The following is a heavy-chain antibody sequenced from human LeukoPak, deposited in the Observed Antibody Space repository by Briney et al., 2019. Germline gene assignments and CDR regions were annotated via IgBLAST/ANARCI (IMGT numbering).Heavy chain of an antibody. J-gene: IGHJ6*03. V-gene: IGHV3-48*01. Sequence: PGGSLRLACAASGFSFLDFGMNWVRQAPGKGLEWLSYISSSGSTLFYADSVKGRFTISRDNVNNSLYLQMNSLGVDDMGVYYCERGYSTSSYSHYYYYMDVWGKGTTVAVSS. CDR1: GFSFLDFG. CDR2: ISSSGSTL. CDR3: ERGYSTSSYSHYYYYMDV. D-gene: IGHD6-6*01.